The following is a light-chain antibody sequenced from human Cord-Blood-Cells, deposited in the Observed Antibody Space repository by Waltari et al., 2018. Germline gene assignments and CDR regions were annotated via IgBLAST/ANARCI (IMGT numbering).Light chain of an antibody. V-gene: IGLV2-14*03. CDR1: SRAVGGYNY. Sequence: SALTQPASVSGSPGQSITISCTGTSRAVGGYNYVSWYQQHPGKAPKLMIYDVSNRPSGVSNRFSGSKSGNTASLTISGLQAEDEADYYCSSYTSSSTPYVFGTGTKVTVL. CDR3: SSYTSSSTPYV. CDR2: DVS. J-gene: IGLJ1*01.